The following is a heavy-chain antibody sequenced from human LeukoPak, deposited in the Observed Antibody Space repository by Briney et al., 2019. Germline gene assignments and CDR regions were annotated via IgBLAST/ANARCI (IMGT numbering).Heavy chain of an antibody. CDR2: IKQDGSEK. V-gene: IGHV3-7*01. J-gene: IGHJ5*02. CDR1: GFTFSSYW. D-gene: IGHD3-22*01. CDR3: AREDDYYDSSGYKTYNWFDP. Sequence: GGSLRLSCAASGFTFSSYWLSWVRQPPGKGLEWVANIKQDGSEKYYVDSVKGRFTISRDNAKNSLYLQMNRLRDEDTAVYYCAREDDYYDSSGYKTYNWFDPWGQGTLVTVSS.